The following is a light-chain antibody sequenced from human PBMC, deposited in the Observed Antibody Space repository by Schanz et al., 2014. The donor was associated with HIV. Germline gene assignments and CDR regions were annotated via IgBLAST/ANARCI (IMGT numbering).Light chain of an antibody. V-gene: IGKV3-20*01. CDR3: QQYGSSRT. CDR2: GAS. CDR1: QSVSSNY. J-gene: IGKJ1*01. Sequence: EIVLTQFPGTLSLSPGDRATLSCRASQSVSSNYLAWYQQRSGQPPRLLLYGASSRATGIPDRFSGSGSGTDFTLTISGLEPEDFAVYYCQQYGSSRTFGQGTKVEIK.